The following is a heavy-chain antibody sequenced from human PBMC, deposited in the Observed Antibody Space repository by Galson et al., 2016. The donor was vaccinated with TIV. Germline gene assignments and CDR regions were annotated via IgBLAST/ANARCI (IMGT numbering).Heavy chain of an antibody. V-gene: IGHV3-7*01. D-gene: IGHD1-1*01. CDR2: IEQDGDYK. CDR1: GFIFRRYS. J-gene: IGHJ4*02. CDR3: ARGNDPGATYSLDY. Sequence: GSLRLSCAASGFIFRRYSMNWVRQAPGKGLEWVANIEQDGDYKYYVDSVKGRFTISRGNAKNSLYLQMNSLRAEDTAVYYCARGNDPGATYSLDYWGQGTLVTVSS.